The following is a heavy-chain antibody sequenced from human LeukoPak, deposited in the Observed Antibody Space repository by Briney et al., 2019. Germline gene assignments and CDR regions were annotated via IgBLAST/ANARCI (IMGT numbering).Heavy chain of an antibody. CDR1: GFTFSSYA. CDR2: ISSSSSYI. CDR3: ARDPPDGSREYSGSH. D-gene: IGHD1-26*01. J-gene: IGHJ4*02. V-gene: IGHV3-21*01. Sequence: GGSLRLSCAASGFTFSSYAMSWVRQAPGKGLEWVSSISSSSSYIYYADSVKGRFTISRDNAKNSLYLQMNSLRAEDTAVYYCARDPPDGSREYSGSHWGQGTLVTVSS.